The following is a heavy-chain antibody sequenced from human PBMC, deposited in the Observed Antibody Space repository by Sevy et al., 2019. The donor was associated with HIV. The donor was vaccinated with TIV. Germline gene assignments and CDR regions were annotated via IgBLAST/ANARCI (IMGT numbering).Heavy chain of an antibody. V-gene: IGHV3-9*01. CDR1: GFTFDDYA. D-gene: IGHD2-8*01. CDR2: ISWNSGSI. J-gene: IGHJ4*01. CDR3: ARDRDDGYCTNGVCFNFDN. Sequence: GGSLRLSCAASGFTFDDYAMHWVRQAPGKGLEWVSGISWNSGSIDCADSVKGRFTISRDNAKNSLYLQMKSLRADDTALYYCARDRDDGYCTNGVCFNFDNWGQGTLVTVSS.